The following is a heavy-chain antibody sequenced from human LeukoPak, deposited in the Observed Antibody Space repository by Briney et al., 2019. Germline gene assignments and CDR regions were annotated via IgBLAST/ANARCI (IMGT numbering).Heavy chain of an antibody. J-gene: IGHJ3*02. CDR2: NYYSGIT. V-gene: IGHV4-39*07. CDR1: LGSISTSSYY. D-gene: IGHD3-22*01. Sequence: SETLSLTRTVSLGSISTSSYYWGWIRQPPGKGLEWSGNNYYSGITYSNPSLKTRAIISLDTSKNQFSLKLRSVIPADTAVYCCARERSWEWYCYDSSGAPGEVWYAFDIWGQGTMVSVSS. CDR3: ARERSWEWYCYDSSGAPGEVWYAFDI.